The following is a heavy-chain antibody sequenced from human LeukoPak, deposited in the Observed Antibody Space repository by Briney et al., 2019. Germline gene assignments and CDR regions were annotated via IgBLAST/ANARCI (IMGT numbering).Heavy chain of an antibody. CDR2: IYYSGST. V-gene: IGHV4-59*01. Sequence: SETLSLTCTVSGGSISSYYWSWIRQPPGKGLEWIGYIYYSGSTNYNPSLKSRVTISVDTSKNQFSLKLSSVTAADTAVYYCARGSYGDPFRFDYWGQGTLVTASS. CDR3: ARGSYGDPFRFDY. D-gene: IGHD4-17*01. J-gene: IGHJ4*02. CDR1: GGSISSYY.